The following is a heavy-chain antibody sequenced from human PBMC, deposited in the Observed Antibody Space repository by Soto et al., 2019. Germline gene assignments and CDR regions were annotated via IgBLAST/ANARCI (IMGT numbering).Heavy chain of an antibody. Sequence: QVQLVQSGAEVKKPGSSVKVSCKASGGTFSSYTISWVRQAPGQGLEWMGRIIPILGIANYAQEFQGGVTITAGKSTSTAYMALSRLRSEDTAGYYCAVYYYDSSGYFHEDYWGPGTLVTVSS. CDR3: AVYYYDSSGYFHEDY. CDR2: IIPILGIA. V-gene: IGHV1-69*02. J-gene: IGHJ4*02. D-gene: IGHD3-22*01. CDR1: GGTFSSYT.